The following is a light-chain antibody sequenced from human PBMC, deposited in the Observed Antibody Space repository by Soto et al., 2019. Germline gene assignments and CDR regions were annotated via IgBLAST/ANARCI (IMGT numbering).Light chain of an antibody. CDR3: CSYAASHTFV. CDR2: EAT. Sequence: QSVLTQPRSVSGSPGQSVIISCTGTSSDVGGYNYVSWYQQHPGKAPKLMIYEATERPSGVPDRFSGSKSGNTASLTISGLQAEDEGDYYCCSYAASHTFVFGGGTKLTVL. CDR1: SSDVGGYNY. V-gene: IGLV2-11*01. J-gene: IGLJ2*01.